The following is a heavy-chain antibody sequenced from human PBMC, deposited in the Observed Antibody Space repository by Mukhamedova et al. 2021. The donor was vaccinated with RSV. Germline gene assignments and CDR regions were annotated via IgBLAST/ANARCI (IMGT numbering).Heavy chain of an antibody. CDR3: ARLRGSYQLLDFDY. Sequence: GKGLEWMGIIYPGDSDTRYSPSFQGQVTISADKSISTAYLQWSSLKASDTAMYYCARLRGSYQLLDFDYWGQGTLVTVSS. CDR2: IYPGDSDT. J-gene: IGHJ4*02. V-gene: IGHV5-51*01. D-gene: IGHD2-2*01.